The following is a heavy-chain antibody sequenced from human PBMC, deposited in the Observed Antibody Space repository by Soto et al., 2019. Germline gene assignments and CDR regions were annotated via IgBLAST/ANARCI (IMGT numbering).Heavy chain of an antibody. CDR1: GFSLTTPGMC. D-gene: IGHD3-10*01. CDR2: IDWDDDK. J-gene: IGHJ6*02. Sequence: SGPTLVNPRHTLTLTCTFSGFSLTTPGMCVSWIRQPSGKALEWLAVIDWDDDKYYSTSLKTRLSTSMDTSKNQVVLEMTNVAPVDTATYYCSHIRGAGAYYYYPMDVWGQGATVTVSS. V-gene: IGHV2-70*12. CDR3: SHIRGAGAYYYYPMDV.